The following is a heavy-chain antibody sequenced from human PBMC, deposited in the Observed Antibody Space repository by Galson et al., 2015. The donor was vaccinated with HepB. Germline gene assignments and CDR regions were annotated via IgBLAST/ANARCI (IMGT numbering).Heavy chain of an antibody. CDR3: AIGGYRTYYYYYYGMDV. CDR2: FDPEDGET. Sequence: SVKVSCKVSGYTLNELSIHWVRQAPGKGLEWMGGFDPEDGETIYAQKFQGRVAMTEDTSTGTAYMELYSQRSEDTAVYYCAIGGYRTYYYYYYGMDVWGQGTTVTVSS. D-gene: IGHD3-22*01. J-gene: IGHJ6*02. V-gene: IGHV1-24*01. CDR1: GYTLNELS.